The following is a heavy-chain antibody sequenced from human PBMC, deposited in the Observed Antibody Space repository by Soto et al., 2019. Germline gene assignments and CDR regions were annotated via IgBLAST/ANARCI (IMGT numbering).Heavy chain of an antibody. CDR3: ARTTVAGGRPRTMDV. V-gene: IGHV3-23*01. D-gene: IGHD6-19*01. J-gene: IGHJ6*02. Sequence: GGSLRLSCAASGFTFSSYAMSWVRQAPGKGLEWVSTISGSGGSTYYADSVKGRFTISRDNSKNTLFLQMISLRAEDTAVYYCARTTVAGGRPRTMDVWGQGTTVTVSS. CDR2: ISGSGGST. CDR1: GFTFSSYA.